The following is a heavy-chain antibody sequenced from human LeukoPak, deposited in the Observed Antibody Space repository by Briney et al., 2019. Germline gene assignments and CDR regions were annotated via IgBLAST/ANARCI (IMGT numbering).Heavy chain of an antibody. V-gene: IGHV3-23*01. D-gene: IGHD3-22*01. CDR2: ISGSGGST. CDR3: AKDLYYYDTSRDFLDY. Sequence: GGSLRLSCAASGFTFSSYAMSWVRQAPGKGLEWVSAISGSGGSTHYADSVKGRFTISRDNSKNTLYLQMNSLRAEDTAVYYCAKDLYYYDTSRDFLDYWGQGTLVTVSS. CDR1: GFTFSSYA. J-gene: IGHJ4*02.